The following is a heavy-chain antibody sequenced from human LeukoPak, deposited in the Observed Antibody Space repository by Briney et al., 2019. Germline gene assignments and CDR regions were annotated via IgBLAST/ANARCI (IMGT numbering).Heavy chain of an antibody. CDR2: INSDGINT. Sequence: GGSLRLSCAASGLTFSNYWMHWVRQAPGKGLVWVSRINSDGINTSYADSVKGRFTISRDNAKNTLNLQMNCLRAEDTAVYYCARDLGQYYDTSDNWFDPWGQGTLVTVSS. CDR1: GLTFSNYW. J-gene: IGHJ5*02. D-gene: IGHD3-22*01. CDR3: ARDLGQYYDTSDNWFDP. V-gene: IGHV3-74*01.